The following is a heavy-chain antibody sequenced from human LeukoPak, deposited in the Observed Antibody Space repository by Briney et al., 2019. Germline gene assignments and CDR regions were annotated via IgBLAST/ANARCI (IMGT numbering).Heavy chain of an antibody. CDR3: AKEPNAYSSGWYFRD. CDR1: GFTFSGYA. D-gene: IGHD6-25*01. CDR2: ISHDGTTT. V-gene: IGHV3-30*18. Sequence: GGSLRLSCAASGFTFSGYAMQWVRQAPGKGLEWVAVISHDGTTTFYANSVKGRFTISRDNSKNTLDLQMDSLRAEDTAVYFCAKEPNAYSSGWYFRDWGQGTLVTVSS. J-gene: IGHJ1*01.